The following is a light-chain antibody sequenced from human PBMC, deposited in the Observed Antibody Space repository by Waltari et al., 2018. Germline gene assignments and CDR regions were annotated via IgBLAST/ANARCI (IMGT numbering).Light chain of an antibody. CDR2: WAS. J-gene: IGKJ4*01. V-gene: IGKV4-1*01. Sequence: DIVMTQSPDSLALSLGETATISCKSSQSILYNSNNKNYLAWYQQKPGQPPKLLIYWASTRESGVPDRFSGSGSGSDFTLTITSLQAEDVAVYYCQQFYNTPLTFGGGTKVEIK. CDR1: QSILYNSNNKNY. CDR3: QQFYNTPLT.